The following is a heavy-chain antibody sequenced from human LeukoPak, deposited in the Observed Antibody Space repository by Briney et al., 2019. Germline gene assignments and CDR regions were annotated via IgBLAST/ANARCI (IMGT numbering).Heavy chain of an antibody. V-gene: IGHV4-59*08. CDR1: GGSISSYY. D-gene: IGHD4-11*01. CDR3: ASLRSNLYYYYGMDV. J-gene: IGHJ6*02. Sequence: SETLSLTCTVSGGSISSYYWSWIRQPPGKGLEWIGYIYYSGSTNYNPSLKSRVTISVDTSKNQFSLKLSSVTAADTAVYYCASLRSNLYYYYGMDVRGQGTTVTVS. CDR2: IYYSGST.